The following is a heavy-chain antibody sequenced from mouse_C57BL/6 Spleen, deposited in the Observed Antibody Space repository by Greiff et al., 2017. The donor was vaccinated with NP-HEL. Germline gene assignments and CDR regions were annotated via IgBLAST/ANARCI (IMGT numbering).Heavy chain of an antibody. CDR1: GFTFSDYY. J-gene: IGHJ2*01. D-gene: IGHD1-1*01. Sequence: EVMLVESGGGLVQPGGSLTLSCAASGFTFSDYYMYWVRQTPEKRLEWVAYISNGGGSTYYPDTVKGRFTISRDNAKNTLYLQMSRLKSEDTAMYYCARHGLRYLDYWGQGTTLTVSS. CDR3: ARHGLRYLDY. V-gene: IGHV5-12*01. CDR2: ISNGGGST.